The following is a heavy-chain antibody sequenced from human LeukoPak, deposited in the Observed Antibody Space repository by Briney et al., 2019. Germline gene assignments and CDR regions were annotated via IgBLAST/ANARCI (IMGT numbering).Heavy chain of an antibody. CDR1: GGSFSGYY. CDR2: INHSGST. V-gene: IGHV4-34*01. Sequence: SETLSLTCAVYGGSFSGYYWSWIRQPPGKGLEWIGEINHSGSTNYNPSLKSRVTISVDTSENQFSLKLSSVTAADTAVHYCARDGYSSSSFDYWGQGTLVTVSS. CDR3: ARDGYSSSSFDY. J-gene: IGHJ4*02. D-gene: IGHD6-13*01.